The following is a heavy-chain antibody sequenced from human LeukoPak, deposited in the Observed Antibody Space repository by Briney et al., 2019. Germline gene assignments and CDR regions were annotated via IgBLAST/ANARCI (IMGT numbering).Heavy chain of an antibody. CDR2: IYTSGST. V-gene: IGHV4-4*07. Sequence: SETLSLTCTVSGGSVSSYYWSWIRQPAGKGLEWIGRIYTSGSTNYNPSLKSRVTMSVDTSKNQFSLKLSSVTAADTAVYYCARGGGDYDPYYFDYWGQGTLVIVSS. D-gene: IGHD4-17*01. CDR1: GGSVSSYY. CDR3: ARGGGDYDPYYFDY. J-gene: IGHJ4*02.